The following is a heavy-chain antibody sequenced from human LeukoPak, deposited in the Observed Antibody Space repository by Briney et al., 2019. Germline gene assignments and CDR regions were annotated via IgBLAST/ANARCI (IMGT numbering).Heavy chain of an antibody. CDR1: GFTFSSYA. CDR3: AKDFSGETIFGVVPDY. V-gene: IGHV3-23*01. D-gene: IGHD3-3*01. CDR2: ISGSGGST. Sequence: GGSLRLSCAASGFTFSSYAMSWVRQAPGKGLEWVSAISGSGGSTYYADSVKGRFTISRDNSKNTLYLQMNSLRAEDTAVYYCAKDFSGETIFGVVPDYWGQGTPVTVSS. J-gene: IGHJ4*02.